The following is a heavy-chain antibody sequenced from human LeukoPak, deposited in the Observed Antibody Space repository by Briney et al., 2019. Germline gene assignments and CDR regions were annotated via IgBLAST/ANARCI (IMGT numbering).Heavy chain of an antibody. J-gene: IGHJ4*02. V-gene: IGHV4-34*01. CDR2: INHSGST. Sequence: SETLSLTCAVYGGSFSGYYWSWIRQPPGKGPEWIGEINHSGSTNYNPSLKSRVTISVDTSKNQFSLKLSSVTAADTAVYYCARVVSGSYRLDYWGQGTLVTVSS. CDR1: GGSFSGYY. D-gene: IGHD1-26*01. CDR3: ARVVSGSYRLDY.